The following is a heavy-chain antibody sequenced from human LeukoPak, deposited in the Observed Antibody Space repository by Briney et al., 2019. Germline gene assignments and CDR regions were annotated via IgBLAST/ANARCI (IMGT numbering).Heavy chain of an antibody. J-gene: IGHJ4*02. CDR1: GYTFTNYY. V-gene: IGHV1-46*01. CDR3: ARVDAEGSGVKYFDY. Sequence: ASVKLSFKASGYTFTNYYMHWVRQAPGQGLEWMGIINPSGGSTSYAQKFQGRVTMTRDTSTSTVYMELSSLRSEDTAVYFWARVDAEGSGVKYFDYWGQGTLVTVSS. D-gene: IGHD3-10*01. CDR2: INPSGGST.